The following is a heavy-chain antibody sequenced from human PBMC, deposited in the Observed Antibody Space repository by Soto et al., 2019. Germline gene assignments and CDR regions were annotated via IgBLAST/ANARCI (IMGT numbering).Heavy chain of an antibody. J-gene: IGHJ6*03. CDR2: IWYDGSNK. V-gene: IGHV3-33*01. CDR3: ARVGGAAAGRYYYYYYMDV. Sequence: GGSLRLSCAASGFTFSSYGMHWVRQAPGKGLEWVAVIWYDGSNKYYADSVKGRFTISRDNSKNTLYLQMNSLRAEDTAVYYCARVGGAAAGRYYYYYYMDVWGKGTTVTVSS. CDR1: GFTFSSYG. D-gene: IGHD6-13*01.